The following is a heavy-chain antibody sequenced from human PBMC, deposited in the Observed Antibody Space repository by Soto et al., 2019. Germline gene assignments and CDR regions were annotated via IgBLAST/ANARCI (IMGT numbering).Heavy chain of an antibody. Sequence: GGSLRLSCAASGFTFSSYAMSWVRQAPGKGLEWVSAISGSGGSTYYADSVKGRFTISRDNSKNTLYLQMNSLRAEDTAVYYCAKGGEGIFWVRGVITQSAYFDYWGQGTLVTVSS. V-gene: IGHV3-23*01. D-gene: IGHD3-10*01. CDR2: ISGSGGST. J-gene: IGHJ4*02. CDR3: AKGGEGIFWVRGVITQSAYFDY. CDR1: GFTFSSYA.